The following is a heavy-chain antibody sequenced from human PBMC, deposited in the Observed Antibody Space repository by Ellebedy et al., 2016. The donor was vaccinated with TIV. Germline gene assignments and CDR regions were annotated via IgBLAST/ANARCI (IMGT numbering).Heavy chain of an antibody. V-gene: IGHV3-7*01. CDR2: INQHGTEI. D-gene: IGHD6-13*01. J-gene: IGHJ4*02. CDR3: VRALAAAASY. CDR1: GFTFSDYW. Sequence: GGSLRLXCAASGFTFSDYWMHWVRQAPGKGLEWVANINQHGTEIYYVDSVKGRFTISRDNTKASLYLQMHSPRVEDTALYYCVRALAAAASYWGQGTLVTVSS.